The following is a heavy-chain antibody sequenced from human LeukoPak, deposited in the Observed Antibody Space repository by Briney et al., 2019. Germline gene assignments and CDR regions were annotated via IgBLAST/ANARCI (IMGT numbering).Heavy chain of an antibody. D-gene: IGHD3-22*01. CDR2: IYYSGST. CDR1: GGSISSYD. J-gene: IGHJ4*02. CDR3: AGDSSGYYYFDY. V-gene: IGHV4-59*08. Sequence: SETLSLTCTVSGGSISSYDWSWIRQPPGKGLEWIGDIYYSGSTNYNPSLKSRVSISVDTSKNQFSLKLSSVTAADTAVYYCAGDSSGYYYFDYWGQGTLVTVSS.